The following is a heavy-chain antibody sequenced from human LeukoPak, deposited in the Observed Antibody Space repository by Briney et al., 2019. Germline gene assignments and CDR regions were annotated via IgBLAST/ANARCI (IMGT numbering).Heavy chain of an antibody. CDR3: AKDHLPGIVVADRDY. J-gene: IGHJ4*02. CDR2: ISGSGGTT. D-gene: IGHD6-19*01. V-gene: IGHV3-23*01. Sequence: QPGGSLRLSCAASGFTFSSYSMNWVRQAPGKGLEWVSAISGSGGTTYYADSVKGRFTVSRDNSKNTVYLQITSVRAEDTGVYYCAKDHLPGIVVADRDYWGQGTLVTVSS. CDR1: GFTFSSYS.